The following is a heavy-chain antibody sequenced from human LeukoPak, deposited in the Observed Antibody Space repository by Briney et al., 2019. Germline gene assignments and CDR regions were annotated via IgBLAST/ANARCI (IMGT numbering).Heavy chain of an antibody. Sequence: GASVKVSCKASGYTFTGYYMHWVRQAPGQGLEWMGRINPNSGGTNYAQKFQGRVTMTRDTSISTAYMELSRLRSDDTAVYYCARIRSRESSSWYAGYFQHWGQGTLVTVSS. CDR3: ARIRSRESSSWYAGYFQH. CDR1: GYTFTGYY. CDR2: INPNSGGT. J-gene: IGHJ1*01. V-gene: IGHV1-2*06. D-gene: IGHD6-13*01.